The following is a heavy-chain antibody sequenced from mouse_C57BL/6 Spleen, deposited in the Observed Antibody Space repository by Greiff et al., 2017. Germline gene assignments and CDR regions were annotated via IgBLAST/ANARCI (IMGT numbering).Heavy chain of an antibody. V-gene: IGHV2-9-1*01. Sequence: VQGVESGPGLVAPSQSLSITCTVSGFSLTSYAISWVRQPTGKGLEWLGVIWTGGGTNYNSARKSRLRIRKDNAKSQVVLKINSMQTYDTARYYCARSYSSYYFDYWGQGTTLTVSS. CDR1: GFSLTSYA. CDR3: ARSYSSYYFDY. CDR2: IWTGGGT. D-gene: IGHD2-12*01. J-gene: IGHJ2*01.